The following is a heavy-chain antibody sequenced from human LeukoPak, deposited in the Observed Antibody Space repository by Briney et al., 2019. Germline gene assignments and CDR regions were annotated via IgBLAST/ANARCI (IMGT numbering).Heavy chain of an antibody. Sequence: PGGSLRLSCAASGFTFSSYSMNWVRQAPGKGLEWVGRIKSKTDGGTTDDAAPVKGRFTISRDDSKNTLYLQMNSLKTEDTAVYYCTTVYYYDSSGYHYFDSWGQGTLVTVSS. D-gene: IGHD3-22*01. CDR2: IKSKTDGGTT. V-gene: IGHV3-15*07. CDR1: GFTFSSYS. CDR3: TTVYYYDSSGYHYFDS. J-gene: IGHJ4*02.